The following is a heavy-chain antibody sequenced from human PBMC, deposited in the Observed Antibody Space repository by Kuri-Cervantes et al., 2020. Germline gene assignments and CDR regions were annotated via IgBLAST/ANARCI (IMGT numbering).Heavy chain of an antibody. V-gene: IGHV1-69*04. CDR3: ARDRGCSSTSCYELVGD. J-gene: IGHJ4*02. Sequence: SVKVSCKASGGTFSSYPISWVRQAPGQGLEWMGRIIPILGIANYAQKLQGRVTITADKSTSTAYMELSSLRSEDTAVYCCARDRGCSSTSCYELVGDWGQGTLVTVSS. CDR1: GGTFSSYP. CDR2: IIPILGIA. D-gene: IGHD2-2*01.